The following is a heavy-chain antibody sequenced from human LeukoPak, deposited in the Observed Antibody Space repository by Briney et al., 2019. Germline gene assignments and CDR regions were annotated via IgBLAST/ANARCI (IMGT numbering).Heavy chain of an antibody. D-gene: IGHD3-10*01. V-gene: IGHV4-34*01. J-gene: IGHJ6*03. CDR3: ARAGASPNYHYYMDV. CDR1: GGSFSGYY. Sequence: SETLSLTCAVYGGSFSGYYWSWIRQPPGKGLEWIGEINHSGSTNYSPSLKSRVTISVDTSKNQFSLKLSSVTAADTAVYYCARAGASPNYHYYMDVWGKGTTVTVSS. CDR2: INHSGST.